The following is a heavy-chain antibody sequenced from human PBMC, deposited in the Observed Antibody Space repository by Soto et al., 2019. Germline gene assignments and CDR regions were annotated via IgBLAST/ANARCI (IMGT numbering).Heavy chain of an antibody. V-gene: IGHV1-3*05. CDR3: ARGWTFDY. D-gene: IGHD2-15*01. J-gene: IGHJ4*02. Sequence: QVQLVQSGAEEKKPGASVKVSCKASGYTFTSYAMHWVRQAPGQRLEWMGWINAGNGNTKYSQKFQGRVTITRDTSASTAYTALSRLISEASAVYYCARGWTFDYWGLGTLVTVSS. CDR2: INAGNGNT. CDR1: GYTFTSYA.